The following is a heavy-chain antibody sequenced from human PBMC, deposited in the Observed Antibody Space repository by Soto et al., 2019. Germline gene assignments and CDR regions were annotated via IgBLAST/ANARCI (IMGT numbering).Heavy chain of an antibody. CDR3: ARDNFLSIMITFGGVIAYFYYYYMDV. V-gene: IGHV1-46*01. CDR1: GYTFTSYY. CDR2: INPSGGST. Sequence: ASVKVSCKASGYTFTSYYMHWVRQAPGQGLEWMGIINPSGGSTSYAQKFQGRVTMTRDTSTSTVYMELSSLRSEDTAVYYCARDNFLSIMITFGGVIAYFYYYYMDVWGKGTTVTVSS. J-gene: IGHJ6*03. D-gene: IGHD3-16*02.